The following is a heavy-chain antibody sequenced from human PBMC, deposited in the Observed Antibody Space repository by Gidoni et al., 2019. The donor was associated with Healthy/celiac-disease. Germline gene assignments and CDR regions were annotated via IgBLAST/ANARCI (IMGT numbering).Heavy chain of an antibody. CDR1: GFTFRDYY. CDR2: ISSSSSYT. V-gene: IGHV3-11*06. CDR3: ARGGSVDY. J-gene: IGHJ4*02. Sequence: LVMSDTGLVKPGGSLRLSCAASGFTFRDYYISWIRQAPGNGLEWVSSISSSSSYTNYADSVKGRFTISRDNSKNSLYLQMNSLRAEDTAVYYCARGGSVDYLGQGTLVTVSS.